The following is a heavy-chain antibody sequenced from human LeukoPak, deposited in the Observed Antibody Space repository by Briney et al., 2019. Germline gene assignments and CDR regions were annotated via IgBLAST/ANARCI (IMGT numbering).Heavy chain of an antibody. Sequence: ASVTVSCKASGYTFTNYGISWVRQAPGQGLEWMAWISANNGETRYAQNLQGRLTMTTDTSTSTAYMELRSLRPDDTAVYYCARVPPSAHQLLSSDYWGQGTEVTVSS. J-gene: IGHJ4*02. CDR1: GYTFTNYG. D-gene: IGHD2-2*01. CDR2: ISANNGET. V-gene: IGHV1-18*04. CDR3: ARVPPSAHQLLSSDY.